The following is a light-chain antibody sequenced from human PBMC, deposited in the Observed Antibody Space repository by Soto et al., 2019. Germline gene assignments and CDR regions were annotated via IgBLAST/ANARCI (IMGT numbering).Light chain of an antibody. CDR1: NSNIGSNS. V-gene: IGLV1-44*01. CDR2: SSN. CDR3: STWDDSLNGPV. J-gene: IGLJ2*01. Sequence: QSALTQPPSASGTPGQRVTISCSGANSNIGSNSVTWYQQLPGAAPKVLIYSSNQRPSGVPDRFSGSRSGASASLAISGLQSEDEADYFCSTWDDSLNGPVFGGGTKLTVL.